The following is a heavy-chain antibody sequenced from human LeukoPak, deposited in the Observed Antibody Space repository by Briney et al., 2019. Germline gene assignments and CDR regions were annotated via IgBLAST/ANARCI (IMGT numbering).Heavy chain of an antibody. Sequence: ASVKVSCKASGYTFTGYYMHWVRQAPGQGLEWMGWINPNNGGTNYAQKFQGRVTMTRGTSISTAYMELSRLTSDDTAVYYCARGSSSWYVGAPLDYWGQGTLVTVSS. CDR2: INPNNGGT. CDR3: ARGSSSWYVGAPLDY. CDR1: GYTFTGYY. J-gene: IGHJ4*02. V-gene: IGHV1-2*02. D-gene: IGHD6-13*01.